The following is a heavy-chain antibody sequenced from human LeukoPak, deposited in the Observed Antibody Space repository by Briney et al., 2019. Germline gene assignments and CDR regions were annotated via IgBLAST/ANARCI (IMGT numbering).Heavy chain of an antibody. CDR3: ASVTHPYKKRNYDFWSGYYSTYYYYYMDV. CDR1: GGTFSSYA. Sequence: ASVKVSCKASGGTFSSYAISWVRQAPGQGLEWMGGIIPIFGTANYAQKFQGRVTITTDESTSTAYMELSILRSEDTAVYYCASVTHPYKKRNYDFWSGYYSTYYYYYMDVWGKGTTVTVSS. D-gene: IGHD3-3*01. V-gene: IGHV1-69*05. CDR2: IIPIFGTA. J-gene: IGHJ6*03.